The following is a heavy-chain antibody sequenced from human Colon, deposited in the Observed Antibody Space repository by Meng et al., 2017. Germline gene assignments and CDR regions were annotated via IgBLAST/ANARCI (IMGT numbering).Heavy chain of an antibody. V-gene: IGHV4-39*07. CDR2: IYYSGST. CDR3: AVWFGELLSGNWFDP. CDR1: GGSIRSSSYY. J-gene: IGHJ5*02. D-gene: IGHD3-10*01. Sequence: HLRVEGAGRGLERPSETLSLPCHVSGGSIRSSSYYWGWIRQPPGKGLEWIGSIYYSGSTYYNPSLKSRVTISVDTSKNQFSLKLSSVTAADTAVYYCAVWFGELLSGNWFDPWGQGTLVTVSS.